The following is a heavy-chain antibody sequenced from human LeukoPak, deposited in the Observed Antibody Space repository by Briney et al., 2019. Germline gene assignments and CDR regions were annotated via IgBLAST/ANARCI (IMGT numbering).Heavy chain of an antibody. Sequence: GGSLRLSCAVSGFTFGSHSMTWVRQAPGKGLEWVSSIRSSGPDKFYADSVKGRFTIARDDAKNSLFLQMNSLRAEDTAVYYCARGPGIAVAPLQHWGQGTLVTVSS. J-gene: IGHJ1*01. CDR1: GFTFGSHS. D-gene: IGHD6-19*01. CDR2: IRSSGPDK. CDR3: ARGPGIAVAPLQH. V-gene: IGHV3-21*01.